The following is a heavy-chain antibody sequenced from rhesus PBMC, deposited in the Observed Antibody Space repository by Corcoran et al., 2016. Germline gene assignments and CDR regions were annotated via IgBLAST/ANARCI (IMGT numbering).Heavy chain of an antibody. V-gene: IGHV4S7*01. D-gene: IGHD2-21*01. CDR3: ARDGSGPYGLDS. J-gene: IGHJ6*01. CDR1: GGSISDCYY. Sequence: QVQLQESGPGLVKPSETLSLTCAVSGGSISDCYYWHWTRQPPGQGFEWIGNIYGSSGSNYYNPPLKSRVTSSKDTSKNQFSLKLSSVTAADTAVYYCARDGSGPYGLDSWGQGVVVTVSS. CDR2: IYGSSGSN.